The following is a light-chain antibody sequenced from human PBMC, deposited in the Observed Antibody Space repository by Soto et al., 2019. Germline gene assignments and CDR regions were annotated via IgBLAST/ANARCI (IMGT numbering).Light chain of an antibody. V-gene: IGKV1-39*01. J-gene: IGKJ2*01. CDR2: AAS. CDR3: QQSYSTPYT. Sequence: DIQMTQSPSSLSASVGDRVTITCRASQSISSYLNWYQQKPGKAPKLLIYAASSLQSGVPSRFSGSGSGTYCTLSISSMQPEDFATYYCQQSYSTPYTFGQGTKLEIK. CDR1: QSISSY.